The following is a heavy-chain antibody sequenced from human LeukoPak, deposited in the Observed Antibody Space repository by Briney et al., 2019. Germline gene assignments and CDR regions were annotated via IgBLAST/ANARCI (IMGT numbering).Heavy chain of an antibody. CDR1: GFTFTTHA. CDR3: AQGGHDFNPFYY. D-gene: IGHD2-21*02. CDR2: IKGGGGDP. Sequence: GGSLRLSCAASGFTFTTHAMGWVRLAPGGGLEWVSSIKGGGGDPFYADSVRGRLTISRDRSKNTLYLQLNSLRAEDTAVYFCAQGGHDFNPFYYWGQGTLVTVSS. V-gene: IGHV3-23*01. J-gene: IGHJ4*02.